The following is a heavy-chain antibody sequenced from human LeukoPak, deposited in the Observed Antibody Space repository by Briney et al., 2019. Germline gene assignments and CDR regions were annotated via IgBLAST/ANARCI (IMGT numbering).Heavy chain of an antibody. Sequence: RSSETLSLTRTVSGGSISSYYWSWIRQPPGKGLEWIGYIYYSGSTNYNPSLKSRVTISVDTSKNQFSLKLSSVTAEDTAVYYCARDGIHHYYDSSGYSLGYWGQGTLVTVSS. V-gene: IGHV4-59*01. D-gene: IGHD3-22*01. CDR3: ARDGIHHYYDSSGYSLGY. CDR1: GGSISSYY. J-gene: IGHJ4*02. CDR2: IYYSGST.